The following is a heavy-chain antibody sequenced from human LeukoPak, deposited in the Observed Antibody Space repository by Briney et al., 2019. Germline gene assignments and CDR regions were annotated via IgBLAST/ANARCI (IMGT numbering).Heavy chain of an antibody. CDR2: IYYSGST. D-gene: IGHD2-21*01. CDR3: AKDGAILWTQKYFDY. Sequence: SETLSLTCTVSGDSISSYYWSWIRQPPGKGLEWIGYIYYSGSTNYNPSLKSRVTISVDTSKNQFSLKLSSVTAADTAVYYCAKDGAILWTQKYFDYWGQGTLVTVSS. V-gene: IGHV4-59*12. J-gene: IGHJ4*02. CDR1: GDSISSYY.